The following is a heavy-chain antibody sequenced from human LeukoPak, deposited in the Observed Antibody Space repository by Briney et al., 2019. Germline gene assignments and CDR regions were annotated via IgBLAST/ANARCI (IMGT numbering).Heavy chain of an antibody. Sequence: GASVKVSCKASGYTFTSYDINWVRQATGQGLEWMGWMNPNSGNTGYAQKFQGRVTMTRNTSISTAYMELSSLRSEDTAVYYCARTPVVVPAAEYNWFDPWGQGTLVTVSS. CDR1: GYTFTSYD. CDR3: ARTPVVVPAAEYNWFDP. V-gene: IGHV1-8*02. CDR2: MNPNSGNT. D-gene: IGHD2-2*01. J-gene: IGHJ5*02.